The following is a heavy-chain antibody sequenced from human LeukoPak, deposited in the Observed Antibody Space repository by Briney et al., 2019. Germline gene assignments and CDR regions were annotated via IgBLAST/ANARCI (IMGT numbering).Heavy chain of an antibody. CDR2: INPNSGGT. Sequence: ASVKVSCKASGYTFTDYYMHWVRQAPGQGLEWMGRINPNSGGTNYAQKFQGRVTMTRDTSISTAYMELSRLRSDDTAVYYCARALLGGEVELDYWGQGTLVTVSS. D-gene: IGHD3-16*01. V-gene: IGHV1-2*06. CDR1: GYTFTDYY. J-gene: IGHJ4*02. CDR3: ARALLGGEVELDY.